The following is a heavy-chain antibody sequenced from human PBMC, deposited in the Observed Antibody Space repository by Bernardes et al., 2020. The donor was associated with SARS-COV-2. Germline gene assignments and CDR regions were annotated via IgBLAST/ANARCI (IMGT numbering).Heavy chain of an antibody. CDR1: GGTFSSYA. Sequence: SVKVSCKASGGTFSSYAISWVRQAPGQGLEWMGGIIPIFGTANYAQKFQGRVTITADESTSTAYMELSSLRSEDTAVYYCARAWPTTNSGIAAAGGTEYFDYWGQGTLVTVSS. J-gene: IGHJ4*02. CDR2: IIPIFGTA. D-gene: IGHD6-13*01. V-gene: IGHV1-69*13. CDR3: ARAWPTTNSGIAAAGGTEYFDY.